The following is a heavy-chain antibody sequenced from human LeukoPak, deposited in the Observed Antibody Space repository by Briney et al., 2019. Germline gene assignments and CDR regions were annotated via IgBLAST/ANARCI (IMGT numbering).Heavy chain of an antibody. CDR3: ARMGCSGGSCYSGYYYYYMDV. CDR1: GFTFSSYS. D-gene: IGHD2-15*01. Sequence: GGSLRLSCAASGFTFSSYSMNWVRQAPGKGLEWVSSISSSSSYIYYADSVKGRFTISRDNAKNSLYLQMNSLRAEDTAVYYCARMGCSGGSCYSGYYYYYMDVWGKGTTVTVPS. CDR2: ISSSSSYI. V-gene: IGHV3-21*01. J-gene: IGHJ6*03.